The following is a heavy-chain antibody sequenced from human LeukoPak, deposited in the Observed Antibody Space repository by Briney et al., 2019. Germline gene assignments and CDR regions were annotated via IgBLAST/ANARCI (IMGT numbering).Heavy chain of an antibody. D-gene: IGHD2-2*01. CDR2: ITPNSGGT. CDR1: GYTFTGYY. CDR3: ARVNAGPDH. J-gene: IGHJ4*02. V-gene: IGHV1-2*02. Sequence: GASVKVSCKASGYTFTGYYLHWVRQAPGQGLEWMGWITPNSGGTNYAQKFQGRVTMTRDTPISTAYMELSRLKSDDTAVYYCARVNAGPDHWGQGTLVTVSS.